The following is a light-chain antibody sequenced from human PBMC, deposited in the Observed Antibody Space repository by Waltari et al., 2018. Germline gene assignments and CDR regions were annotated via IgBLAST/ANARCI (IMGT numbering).Light chain of an antibody. J-gene: IGKJ3*01. CDR2: AAS. CDR1: QGLITW. Sequence: IQMTQSPSSVSASVGDTVTMSCRASQGLITWLAWFQQTPGKAPKLLIYAASTLQPGVPSRFSGSGSGTDFTLTISGLQPEDSGTYYCQQANSPFTFGPGTKVGLK. CDR3: QQANSPFT. V-gene: IGKV1-12*01.